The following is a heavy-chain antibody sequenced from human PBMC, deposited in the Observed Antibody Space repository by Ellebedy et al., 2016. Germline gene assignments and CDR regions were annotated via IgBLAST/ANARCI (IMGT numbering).Heavy chain of an antibody. Sequence: SETLSLTXTVSGGSISSYYWSWIRQPAGKGLEWIGRIYTSGSTNYNPSLKSRVTMSVDTSKNQFSLKLSSVTAADTAVYYCARDSNCSGGSCSHWYYYGMDVWGQGTTVTVSS. CDR1: GGSISSYY. CDR3: ARDSNCSGGSCSHWYYYGMDV. V-gene: IGHV4-4*07. J-gene: IGHJ6*02. D-gene: IGHD2-15*01. CDR2: IYTSGST.